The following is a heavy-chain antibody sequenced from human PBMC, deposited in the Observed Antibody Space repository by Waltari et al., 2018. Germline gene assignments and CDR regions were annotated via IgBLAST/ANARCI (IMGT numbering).Heavy chain of an antibody. D-gene: IGHD6-13*01. V-gene: IGHV4-34*01. CDR1: GGSFSGYY. Sequence: QLQLQQSGAGLLKPSETLSLTCAVNGGSFSGYYWSWIRQPPGKGLEWIGEINHSGSTNYNPSLKSRVTISVDTSKNQFSLKLSSVTAADTAVYYCARDSSSWYGNWFDPWGQGTLVTVSS. J-gene: IGHJ5*02. CDR2: INHSGST. CDR3: ARDSSSWYGNWFDP.